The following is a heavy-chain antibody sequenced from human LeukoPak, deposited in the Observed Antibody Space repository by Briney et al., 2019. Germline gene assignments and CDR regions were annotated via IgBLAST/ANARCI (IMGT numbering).Heavy chain of an antibody. V-gene: IGHV1-24*01. D-gene: IGHD1-26*01. Sequence: ASVKLSCTGSGYTLTELSIHLVRQAPGKGLELMGGFAPEDGERIYAQKFQGRVTMTEDTSTDTAYMELRSLRSEDTAVYYCATRSPIVGDPEAFHIWGQGTMVTVSS. CDR3: ATRSPIVGDPEAFHI. CDR2: FAPEDGER. J-gene: IGHJ3*02. CDR1: GYTLTELS.